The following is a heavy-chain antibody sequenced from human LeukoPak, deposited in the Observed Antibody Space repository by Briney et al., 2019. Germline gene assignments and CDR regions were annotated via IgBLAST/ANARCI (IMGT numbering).Heavy chain of an antibody. Sequence: PGGSLRLSCAASGFTFDDSAVHWVRQASGKGLEWVGRIRSRANRYAAAYAASVKGRFTLSRDDSKNTAYLQMNSLTAEDTAVYYCTREQVVGDFDYWGQGTLVTVSP. D-gene: IGHD6-6*01. CDR3: TREQVVGDFDY. CDR1: GFTFDDSA. CDR2: IRSRANRYAA. V-gene: IGHV3-73*01. J-gene: IGHJ4*02.